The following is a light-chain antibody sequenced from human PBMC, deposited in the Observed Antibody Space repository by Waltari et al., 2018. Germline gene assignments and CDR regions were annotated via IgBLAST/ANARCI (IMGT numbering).Light chain of an antibody. CDR1: QSVGRT. J-gene: IGKJ1*01. Sequence: EIVLTQSPASLSLSPGDRATLACRASQSVGRTLAWYQQRPGQAPRLLIYDASSRATGIPDRCSGSGSGTDFSLTISRLGPEDFAVYYCQKYGTRPATFGQGTKVEVK. CDR2: DAS. V-gene: IGKV3-20*01. CDR3: QKYGTRPAT.